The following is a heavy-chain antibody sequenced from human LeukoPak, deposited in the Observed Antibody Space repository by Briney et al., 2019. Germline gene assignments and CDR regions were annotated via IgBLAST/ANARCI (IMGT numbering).Heavy chain of an antibody. Sequence: SETLSLTCTVSGGSTSSSSYYWGWIRQPPGKGLEWIGSIYYSGSTNYHPSLKSRVTISLDTSKNHFSLKLSSVTAADTAVYYCARLIVGSTTGNNAFDIWGQGTMVTVSS. CDR2: IYYSGST. CDR3: ARLIVGSTTGNNAFDI. D-gene: IGHD1-26*01. V-gene: IGHV4-39*07. J-gene: IGHJ3*02. CDR1: GGSTSSSSYY.